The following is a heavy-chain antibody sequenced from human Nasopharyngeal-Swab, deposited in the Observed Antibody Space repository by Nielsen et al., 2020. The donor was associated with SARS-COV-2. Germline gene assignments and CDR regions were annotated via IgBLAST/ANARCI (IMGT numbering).Heavy chain of an antibody. CDR2: MNPNSGNT. CDR3: ARGLISHCGGDCYSGWFDP. D-gene: IGHD2-21*02. V-gene: IGHV1-8*01. Sequence: ASVKVSCKASGYTFTSYDINWVRQATGQGLEWMGWMNPNSGNTGYAQKFQGRVTMTRNTPISTAYMELSSLRSEDTAAYYCARGLISHCGGDCYSGWFDPWGQGTLVTVSS. CDR1: GYTFTSYD. J-gene: IGHJ5*02.